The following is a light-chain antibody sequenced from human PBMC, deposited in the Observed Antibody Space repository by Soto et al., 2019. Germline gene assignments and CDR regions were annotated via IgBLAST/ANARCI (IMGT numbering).Light chain of an antibody. Sequence: QSVLTQPASLSGSSGQSITISCTGTSSAVGGYDYVSWYQQLPGKAPKLLIYDVNNRPSGVSHRFSGSKSGNTASLTISGLQAEDEADYYCSSYTGSSTFVFGTGTKVTVL. CDR2: DVN. CDR1: SSAVGGYDY. V-gene: IGLV2-14*01. J-gene: IGLJ1*01. CDR3: SSYTGSSTFV.